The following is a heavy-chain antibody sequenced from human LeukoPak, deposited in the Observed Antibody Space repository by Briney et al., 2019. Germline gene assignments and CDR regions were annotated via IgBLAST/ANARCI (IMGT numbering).Heavy chain of an antibody. CDR2: IYYSGTT. V-gene: IGHV4-39*07. D-gene: IGHD5-18*01. Sequence: SETLSLTCTVSGGSISSSPYYWGWIRQPPGKGLEWIGSIYYSGTTHYGPSLESRVTISVDTSKNQFSLKLASVTAADTAIYYCAKGAGGFSYYNWFDPWGQGTLVTVSS. J-gene: IGHJ5*02. CDR1: GGSISSSPYY. CDR3: AKGAGGFSYYNWFDP.